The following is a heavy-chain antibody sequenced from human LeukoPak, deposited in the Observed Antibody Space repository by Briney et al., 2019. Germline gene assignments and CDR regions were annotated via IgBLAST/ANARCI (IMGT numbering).Heavy chain of an antibody. CDR3: AKGYPEWFDP. Sequence: PGGSLRLSCAASGFTFSSYSMNWVRQAPGKGLEWVSYISSSSSTIYYADSVKGRFTISRDTSKNTLYLQMNSLRADDTAVYYCAKGYPEWFDPWGQGTLVTVSS. J-gene: IGHJ5*02. V-gene: IGHV3-48*01. CDR2: ISSSSSTI. CDR1: GFTFSSYS. D-gene: IGHD1-1*01.